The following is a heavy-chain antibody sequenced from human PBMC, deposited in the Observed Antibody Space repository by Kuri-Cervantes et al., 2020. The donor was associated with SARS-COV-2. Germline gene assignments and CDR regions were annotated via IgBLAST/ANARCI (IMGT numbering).Heavy chain of an antibody. J-gene: IGHJ4*02. CDR2: IKQDGSEK. CDR1: GFTFSSYW. CDR3: VKDVWFVGGIPDPCY. Sequence: GESLKISCAASGFTFSSYWMSWVRQAPGKGLEWVANIKQDGSEKYYVDSVKGRFTISRGNSKSTLYLQMNSLRAEDTALYYCVKDVWFVGGIPDPCYRGQGTLVTVSS. V-gene: IGHV3-7*03. D-gene: IGHD3-16*01.